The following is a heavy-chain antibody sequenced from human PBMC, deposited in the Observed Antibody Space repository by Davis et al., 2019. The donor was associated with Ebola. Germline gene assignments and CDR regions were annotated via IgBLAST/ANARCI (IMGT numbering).Heavy chain of an antibody. V-gene: IGHV3-21*01. CDR3: ARDGRSVVPAAIRGYYYYGMDV. D-gene: IGHD2-2*02. CDR1: GFTFSSYS. CDR2: ISSSSSYI. J-gene: IGHJ6*02. Sequence: PGGSLRLSCAASGFTFSSYSMNWVRQAPGKGLEWVSSISSSSSYIYYADSVKGRFTISRDNAKNSLYLQMNSLRAEDTAVYYCARDGRSVVPAAIRGYYYYGMDVWGQGTTVTVSS.